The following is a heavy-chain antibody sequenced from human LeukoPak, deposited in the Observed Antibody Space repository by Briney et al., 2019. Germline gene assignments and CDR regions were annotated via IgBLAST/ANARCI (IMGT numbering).Heavy chain of an antibody. V-gene: IGHV4-59*01. J-gene: IGHJ3*02. Sequence: SETLSLTCTVSGGSISSYYWSWIRQPPGKGLEWIGNIYYSGSTNYNPSLKSRVTISVDTSKNQFSLKLSSVTAADTAVYYCARVSSSWYWNDAFDIWGQGTMVTVSS. CDR2: IYYSGST. CDR1: GGSISSYY. CDR3: ARVSSSWYWNDAFDI. D-gene: IGHD6-13*01.